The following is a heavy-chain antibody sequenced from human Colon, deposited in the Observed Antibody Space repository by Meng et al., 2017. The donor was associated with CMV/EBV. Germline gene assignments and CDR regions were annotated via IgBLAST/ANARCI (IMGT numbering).Heavy chain of an antibody. J-gene: IGHJ6*02. CDR2: SRNKANSYTT. Sequence: LKISCAASGFVFSDHYLDWVRQAPGKGLEWVARSRNKANSYTTEYAASVKGRFTISRDDSKNSLYLQMNSLKAEDTAVYYCGRNSLFTFPYHYGLDVWGQGTTVTVSS. CDR3: GRNSLFTFPYHYGLDV. CDR1: GFVFSDHY. V-gene: IGHV3-72*01. D-gene: IGHD2-21*01.